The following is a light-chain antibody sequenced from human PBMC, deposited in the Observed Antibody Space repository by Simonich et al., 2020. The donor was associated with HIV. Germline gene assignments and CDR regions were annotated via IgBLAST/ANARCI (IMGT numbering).Light chain of an antibody. V-gene: IGKV4-1*01. Sequence: DIVMTQSPDSLAVSLGGRATITCKSSQSVLYSSNNKNYLAWYQQKPGQPPKLLIYWASTRESGVPDRFSGSGSGTDFTLTISSLEPEDFAVYFCQQYGSSPLTFGGGTKVEIK. CDR1: QSVLYSSNNKNY. CDR3: QQYGSSPLT. J-gene: IGKJ4*01. CDR2: WAS.